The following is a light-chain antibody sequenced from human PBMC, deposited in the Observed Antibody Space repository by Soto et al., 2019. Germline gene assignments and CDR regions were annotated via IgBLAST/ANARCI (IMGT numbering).Light chain of an antibody. J-gene: IGKJ1*01. CDR2: DAS. CDR1: QTISVW. V-gene: IGKV1-5*01. CDR3: QQYNNWWK. Sequence: DIQMTQSPSTLSASVGDRVSITCRASQTISVWLAWYQQKPGKAPKLLIYDASTLESGVPSRFSGSGSGTQFTLTVSSLQPDDFAVYYCQQYNNWWKFGQGTKVDIK.